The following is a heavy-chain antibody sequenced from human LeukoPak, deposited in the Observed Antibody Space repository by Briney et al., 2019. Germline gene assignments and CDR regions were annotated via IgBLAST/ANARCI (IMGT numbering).Heavy chain of an antibody. V-gene: IGHV4-4*07. Sequence: SETLSLTCTVSGGSISSYYWSWIRQPAGKGLEWIGRIYTSGSTYYNPSLKSRVTMSVDTSKNQFSLKLSSVTAADTAVYYCARDRDGVAVAGTDYWGQGTLVTVSS. J-gene: IGHJ4*02. CDR3: ARDRDGVAVAGTDY. CDR2: IYTSGST. CDR1: GGSISSYY. D-gene: IGHD6-19*01.